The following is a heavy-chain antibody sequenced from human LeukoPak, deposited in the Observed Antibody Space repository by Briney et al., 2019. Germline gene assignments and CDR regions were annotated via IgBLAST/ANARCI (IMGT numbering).Heavy chain of an antibody. Sequence: SVKVSCKASGGTFSSYAISWVRQAPGQGLEWMGGIIPIFGTANYAQKFQGRVTITADKSTSTAYMELSSLRSEDTAVYYCARPNYYGSGIYYMDVWGKGTTVTVSS. D-gene: IGHD3-10*01. V-gene: IGHV1-69*06. CDR1: GGTFSSYA. CDR2: IIPIFGTA. CDR3: ARPNYYGSGIYYMDV. J-gene: IGHJ6*03.